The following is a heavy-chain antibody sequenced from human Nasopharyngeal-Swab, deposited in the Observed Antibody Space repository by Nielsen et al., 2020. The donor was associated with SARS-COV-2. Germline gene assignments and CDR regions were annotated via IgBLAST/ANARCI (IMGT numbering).Heavy chain of an antibody. Sequence: WVRQAPGQGLEWMGWINTNTGNPTYAQGFTGRFVSSLDTSVSTAYLQISSLKAEDTAVYYCARVGRQYYSDYWGQGTLVTVSS. V-gene: IGHV7-4-1*02. J-gene: IGHJ4*02. CDR2: INTNTGNP. D-gene: IGHD1-26*01. CDR3: ARVGRQYYSDY.